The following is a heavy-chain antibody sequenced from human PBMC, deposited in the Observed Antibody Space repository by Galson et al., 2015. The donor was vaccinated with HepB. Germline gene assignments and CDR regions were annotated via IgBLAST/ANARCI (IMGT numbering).Heavy chain of an antibody. CDR3: ARLIGVLRYFDWSPPGAFDI. Sequence: SLRLSCAASGFTFSSYAMSWVRQAPGKGLEWVSAISGSGGSTYYADSVKGRFTISRDNSKNTLYLQMNSLRAEDTAVYYCARLIGVLRYFDWSPPGAFDIWGQGTMVTVSS. J-gene: IGHJ3*02. CDR2: ISGSGGST. CDR1: GFTFSSYA. D-gene: IGHD3-9*01. V-gene: IGHV3-23*01.